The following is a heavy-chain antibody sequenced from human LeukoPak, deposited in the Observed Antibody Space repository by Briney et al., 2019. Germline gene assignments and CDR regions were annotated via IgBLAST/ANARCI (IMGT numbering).Heavy chain of an antibody. CDR2: ISGSGGST. V-gene: IGHV3-23*01. CDR3: ATGVDTAMVTAPFDY. CDR1: GFTFSSYG. Sequence: GGSLRLSCAASGFTFSSYGMSWVRQAPGKGLEWVSAISGSGGSTYYADSVKGRFTISRDNSKNTLYLQMNSLRAEDTAVYYCATGVDTAMVTAPFDYWGQGTLVTVSS. D-gene: IGHD5-18*01. J-gene: IGHJ4*02.